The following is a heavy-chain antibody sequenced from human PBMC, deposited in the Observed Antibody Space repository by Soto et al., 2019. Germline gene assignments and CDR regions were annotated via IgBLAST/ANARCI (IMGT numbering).Heavy chain of an antibody. V-gene: IGHV1-69*06. CDR2: IIPIFGTP. CDR1: GRTFSNYG. CDR3: ARVTSGQISDDLDD. D-gene: IGHD2-8*01. Sequence: QVQLVQSGAEVKNPGSSVRVSCKASGRTFSNYGISWVRQAPGQGLEWMGGIIPIFGTPKYAQTLQSKVTITADTYTTAVYLDLSRLRSEDTAVYYWARVTSGQISDDLDDWGQGTLVTVSS. J-gene: IGHJ4*02.